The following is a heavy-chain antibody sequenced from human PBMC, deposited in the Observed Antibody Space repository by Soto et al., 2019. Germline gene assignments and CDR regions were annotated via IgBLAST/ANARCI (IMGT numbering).Heavy chain of an antibody. CDR2: IHPGDSDT. Sequence: GESLKISCQASGYTFTSYWIGWVRQMPGKGLEWMGIIHPGDSDTRYSPSFQGQVTISADKSVSTAYLQWSSLQASDTAIYYCARCWDRRLELTAGMDLWGQGTSVTVSS. CDR3: ARCWDRRLELTAGMDL. D-gene: IGHD1-26*01. J-gene: IGHJ6*02. CDR1: GYTFTSYW. V-gene: IGHV5-51*01.